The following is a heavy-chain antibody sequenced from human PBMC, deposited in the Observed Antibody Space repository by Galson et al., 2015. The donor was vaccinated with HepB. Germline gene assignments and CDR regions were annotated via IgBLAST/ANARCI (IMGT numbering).Heavy chain of an antibody. Sequence: SLRLSCAASGFTFSSYYMPWVRQAPGKGPEWVANIKQDGSEKYYVDAVKGRFTISRDNAKNSLYLQMNSLRAEDTGVYYCVRGGTYVLYWASGTLGTVSS. CDR1: GFTFSSYY. J-gene: IGHJ1*01. V-gene: IGHV3-7*03. CDR2: IKQDGSEK. D-gene: IGHD1-14*01. CDR3: VRGGTYVLY.